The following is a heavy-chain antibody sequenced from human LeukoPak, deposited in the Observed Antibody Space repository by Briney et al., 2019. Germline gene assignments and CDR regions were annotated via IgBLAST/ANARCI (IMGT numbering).Heavy chain of an antibody. CDR3: ARGGSGWSNFDY. CDR2: IIPIFGTA. V-gene: IGHV1-69*13. J-gene: IGHJ4*02. D-gene: IGHD6-19*01. CDR1: GGTFSSYA. Sequence: ASVKVSCKASGGTFSSYAISWVRHAPGQGLEWMGGIIPIFGTANYAQKFQGRVTITADEPTSTAYMELSSLRSEDTAVYYCARGGSGWSNFDYWGQGTLVTVSS.